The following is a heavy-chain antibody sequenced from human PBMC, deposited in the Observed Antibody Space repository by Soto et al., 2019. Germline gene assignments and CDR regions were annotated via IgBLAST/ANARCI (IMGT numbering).Heavy chain of an antibody. D-gene: IGHD3-9*01. CDR1: GYSFSTFG. CDR3: ARDSVSGADLLIAYSCGDVDP. J-gene: IGHJ5*02. CDR2: IGNFNGNT. Sequence: QVQLVQCGGEVKKPRASVKVSCWASGYSFSTFGISWVRQAPGEGLEWMGWIGNFNGNTNYAQKLQGRVTLATDTATATAYMALRSLTSDDPAVYYCARDSVSGADLLIAYSCGDVDPWGQATLVTVSS. V-gene: IGHV1-18*01.